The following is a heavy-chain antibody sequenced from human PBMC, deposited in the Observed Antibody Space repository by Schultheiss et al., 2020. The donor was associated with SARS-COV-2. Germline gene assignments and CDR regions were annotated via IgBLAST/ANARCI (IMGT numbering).Heavy chain of an antibody. CDR3: GIDHSYYDFWSGYYEGTSLNPDY. D-gene: IGHD3-3*01. Sequence: SETLSLTCTVSGGSISSYYWSWIRQPPGKGLEWIGYIYYSGSTNYNPSLKSRVTISVDTSKNQFSLKLSSVTAADTAVYYCGIDHSYYDFWSGYYEGTSLNPDYWGQGTLVTVSS. CDR2: IYYSGST. CDR1: GGSISSYY. J-gene: IGHJ4*02. V-gene: IGHV4-59*12.